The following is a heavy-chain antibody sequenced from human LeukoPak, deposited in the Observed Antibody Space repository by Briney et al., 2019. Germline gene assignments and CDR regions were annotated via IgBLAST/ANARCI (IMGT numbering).Heavy chain of an antibody. D-gene: IGHD3-22*01. CDR2: IHSSGST. CDR3: ARGGGYFLIDAFDI. Sequence: SETLSLTCTVSGGSISSSAYHWGWIRQPPGKGLEWVGSIHSSGSTYYNLSLKSRVTISVDTSKNQFSLKLSSVTAADTAVYYCARGGGYFLIDAFDIWGLGTMVTVSS. J-gene: IGHJ3*02. V-gene: IGHV4-39*07. CDR1: GGSISSSAYH.